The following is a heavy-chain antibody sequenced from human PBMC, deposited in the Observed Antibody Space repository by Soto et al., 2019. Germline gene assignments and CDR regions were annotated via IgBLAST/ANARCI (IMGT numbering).Heavy chain of an antibody. CDR1: GFSFSAYG. Sequence: QVQMVESGGGVVQPGRSLRLSCAASGFSFSAYGLHWVRQAPGKGLEWLAVISNDGRNTYYADSANGRFTISRDNSKGTLFLQMNSLRGEDTAIYYCAKVISADSTSTKFYYNSAMDVWGQGTTVTVSS. V-gene: IGHV3-30*18. CDR3: AKVISADSTSTKFYYNSAMDV. CDR2: ISNDGRNT. D-gene: IGHD6-6*01. J-gene: IGHJ6*02.